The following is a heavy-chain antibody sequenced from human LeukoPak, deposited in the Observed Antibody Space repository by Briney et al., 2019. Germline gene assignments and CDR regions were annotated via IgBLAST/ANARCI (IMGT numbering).Heavy chain of an antibody. V-gene: IGHV3-9*01. CDR1: GFTFDDYA. CDR2: ISWNRGSI. J-gene: IGHJ4*02. D-gene: IGHD2-2*01. CDR3: AKGYCSSISCHADY. Sequence: PGGSLRLSCAASGFTFDDYAMHWVRQAPGKGLEWVSGISWNRGSIGYADSVKGRFTISRDNAKMSLYVQMNSLRAEDTALYYCAKGYCSSISCHADYWGQGTLVTASS.